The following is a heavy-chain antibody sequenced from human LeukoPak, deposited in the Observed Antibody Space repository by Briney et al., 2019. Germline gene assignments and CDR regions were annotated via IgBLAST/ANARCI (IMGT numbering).Heavy chain of an antibody. Sequence: GGSLRLSCAASGFTVSSNYMSWVRQAPGKGLEWVSVIYSGGSTYYADSVKGRFTISRDNSKNTLYLQMNSLRAEDTAVYYCARDHFYGDYVYDYWGQGTMVTVSS. CDR1: GFTVSSNY. J-gene: IGHJ4*02. D-gene: IGHD4-17*01. V-gene: IGHV3-53*01. CDR3: ARDHFYGDYVYDY. CDR2: IYSGGST.